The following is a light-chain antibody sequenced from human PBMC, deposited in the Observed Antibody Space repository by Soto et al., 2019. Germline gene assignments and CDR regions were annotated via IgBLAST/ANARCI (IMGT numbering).Light chain of an antibody. J-gene: IGKJ4*01. CDR3: QQYNNWPRKPLT. CDR1: QSVSSN. Sequence: EIVMTQSPATLSVSPGERATLSCRAGQSVSSNLAWYQQKPGQAPRLLIYGASTRATGIPARFSGSGSGTEFTLTISSLQSEDFAVYYSQQYNNWPRKPLTFGGGTKVEIE. V-gene: IGKV3-15*01. CDR2: GAS.